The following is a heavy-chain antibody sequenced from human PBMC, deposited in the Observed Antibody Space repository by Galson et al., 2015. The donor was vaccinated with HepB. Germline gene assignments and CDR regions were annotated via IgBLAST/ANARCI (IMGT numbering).Heavy chain of an antibody. J-gene: IGHJ4*02. Sequence: QSGAEVKKPGESLKISCKGSGYSFSSYWIVWVRQMPGKGLEWMGIIYPYDSDTRYSPSFQGQVTISADKSISTAYLQWSSLKASDTATYYCARQDVDTAMGLDFWGQGILVTVSS. CDR1: GYSFSSYW. CDR3: ARQDVDTAMGLDF. V-gene: IGHV5-51*01. CDR2: IYPYDSDT. D-gene: IGHD5-18*01.